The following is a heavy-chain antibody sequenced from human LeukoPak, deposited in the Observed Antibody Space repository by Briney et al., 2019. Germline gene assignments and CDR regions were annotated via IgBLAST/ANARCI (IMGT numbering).Heavy chain of an antibody. J-gene: IGHJ5*02. CDR1: GDSIHSHF. CDR2: THTNGNT. V-gene: IGHV4-4*07. D-gene: IGHD1-7*01. CDR3: VRGNYIDGGRNWFDP. Sequence: SETLSLTCTVSGDSIHSHFYGWIRQPAGKGLEWVGRTHTNGNTLYNPSLKSRVTMSVDTSKSQFSLRLTSVTAADTAFYYCVRGNYIDGGRNWFDPWGQGILVTVSS.